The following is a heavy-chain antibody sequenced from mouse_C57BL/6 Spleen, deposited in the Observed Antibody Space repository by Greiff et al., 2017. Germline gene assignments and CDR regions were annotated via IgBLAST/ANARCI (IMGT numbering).Heavy chain of an antibody. Sequence: VQLKESVGGLMPPGGSITLSCVSSVFTFSHSWMNCVRQSPETRLPSVAQLRLTSDTYATPFAESVLWRFTISRDDSKSSVYLQMNNLRAEETGIYYGTGRGDYAPFDYWGKGNTL. D-gene: IGHD1-1*01. CDR1: VFTFSHSW. CDR2: LRLTSDTYAT. V-gene: IGHV6-3*01. CDR3: TGRGDYAPFDY. J-gene: IGHJ2*01.